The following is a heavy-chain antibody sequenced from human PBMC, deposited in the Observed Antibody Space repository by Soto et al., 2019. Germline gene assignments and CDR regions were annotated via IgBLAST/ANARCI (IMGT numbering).Heavy chain of an antibody. V-gene: IGHV1-69*13. Sequence: ASVKVSCKASGGTFSSYAISWVRQAPGQGLEWMGGIIPIFGTANYAQKFQGRVTITADESTSTAYMELSSLRSEDTAVYYCARDFSQDYDYVWGSYRFGYWGQGTLVTVSS. CDR1: GGTFSSYA. J-gene: IGHJ4*02. D-gene: IGHD3-16*02. CDR3: ARDFSQDYDYVWGSYRFGY. CDR2: IIPIFGTA.